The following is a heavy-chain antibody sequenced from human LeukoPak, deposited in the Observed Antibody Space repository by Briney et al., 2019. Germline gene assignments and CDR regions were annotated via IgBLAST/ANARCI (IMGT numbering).Heavy chain of an antibody. CDR3: ATPTRGYSYGFDY. CDR2: IYIGGST. CDR1: GFTVSSNY. V-gene: IGHV3-66*04. Sequence: GGSLRLSCAATGFTVSSNYMSWVRQAPRQGLEWVSVIYIGGSTYYADSVKGRFTISRDNSKNTLYLQMNSLRAEDTAVYYCATPTRGYSYGFDYWGQGTLVTVSS. J-gene: IGHJ4*02. D-gene: IGHD5-18*01.